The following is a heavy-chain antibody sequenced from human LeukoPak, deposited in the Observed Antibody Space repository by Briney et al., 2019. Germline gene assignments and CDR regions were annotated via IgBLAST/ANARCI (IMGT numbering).Heavy chain of an antibody. J-gene: IGHJ6*04. CDR2: ISSSSYTT. D-gene: IGHD3-10*02. CDR3: AELGITMIGGV. Sequence: PGGSLRLSCAASGFSFSTYSMNWVRQAPGKGLEWVSYISSSSYTTYYADSVKGRFTISRDNAKNSLYLQMNSLRAEDTAVYYCAELGITMIGGVWGKGTTATISS. CDR1: GFSFSTYS. V-gene: IGHV3-48*04.